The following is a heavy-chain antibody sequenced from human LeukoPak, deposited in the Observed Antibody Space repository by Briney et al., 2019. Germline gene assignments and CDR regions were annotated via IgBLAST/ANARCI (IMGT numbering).Heavy chain of an antibody. D-gene: IGHD3-10*01. CDR2: ISGSGGST. CDR1: GFTFSSYS. V-gene: IGHV3-23*01. J-gene: IGHJ4*02. Sequence: GGSLRLSCAASGFTFSSYSMNWVRQAPGKGLEWVSAISGSGGSTYYADSVKGRFTISRDNSKNTLYLQMNSLRAEDTAVYYCAKSLWRGVTRLFDYWGQGTLVTVSS. CDR3: AKSLWRGVTRLFDY.